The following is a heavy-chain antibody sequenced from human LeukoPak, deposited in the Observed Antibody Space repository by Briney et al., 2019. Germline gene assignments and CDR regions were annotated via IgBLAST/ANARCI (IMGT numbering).Heavy chain of an antibody. CDR3: ATGLSVGEAGRGHMDV. CDR1: GYTFTDYY. V-gene: IGHV1-69-2*01. CDR2: VDPEDGET. D-gene: IGHD2-21*01. J-gene: IGHJ6*03. Sequence: AATVKISCKVSGYTFTDYYMHWVQQAPGKGLEWMGLVDPEDGETIYAEKFQGRVTITADTSTDTAYMELSSLSSEDTAVYYCATGLSVGEAGRGHMDVWGKGTTVTVSS.